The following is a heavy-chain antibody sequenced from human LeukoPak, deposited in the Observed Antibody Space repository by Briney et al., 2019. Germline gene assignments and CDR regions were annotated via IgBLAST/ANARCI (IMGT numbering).Heavy chain of an antibody. CDR3: ARDCSGGSCYSEY. CDR1: GFTFSSYS. V-gene: IGHV3-21*01. J-gene: IGHJ4*02. CDR2: ISSSSSYI. Sequence: PGGSLRLSCAASGFTFSSYSMNWARQAPGKGLEWVSSISSSSSYIYYADSVKGRFTISRDNAKNSLYLQMNSLRAEDTAVYYCARDCSGGSCYSEYWGQGTLVTVSS. D-gene: IGHD2-15*01.